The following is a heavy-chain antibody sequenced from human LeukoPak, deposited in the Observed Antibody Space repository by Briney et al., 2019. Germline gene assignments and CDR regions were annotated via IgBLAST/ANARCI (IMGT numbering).Heavy chain of an antibody. V-gene: IGHV3-15*01. CDR1: GFTFSNAW. D-gene: IGHD1-1*01. Sequence: GGSLRLSCAASGFTFSNAWMSWVRQAPGKGLEWVGRIKSKTDGGTTDYAAPVKGRFTISRDDSKNTLYLQMNSLKTEDTAVYYCTTDTTTYSWNDDAFDIWGQGTMVTVSS. CDR3: TTDTTTYSWNDDAFDI. CDR2: IKSKTDGGTT. J-gene: IGHJ3*02.